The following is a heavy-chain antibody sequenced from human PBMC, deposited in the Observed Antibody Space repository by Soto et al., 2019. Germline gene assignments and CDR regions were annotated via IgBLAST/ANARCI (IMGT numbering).Heavy chain of an antibody. V-gene: IGHV3-23*01. J-gene: IGHJ4*02. CDR3: AREQTADPVNNFDY. CDR1: GFIFDNYA. CDR2: LSGSGSTA. Sequence: PGGALRLSCAASGFIFDNYAMSWVRQAPGKGLEWVSALSGSGSTAYYADSVKGRFTISRDNSYNTLHLQMNSLRAEDTAVYYCAREQTADPVNNFDYWGQGNLVTVSS. D-gene: IGHD6-13*01.